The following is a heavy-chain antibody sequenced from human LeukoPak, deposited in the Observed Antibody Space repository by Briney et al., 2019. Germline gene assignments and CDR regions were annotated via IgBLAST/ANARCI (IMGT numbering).Heavy chain of an antibody. J-gene: IGHJ4*02. V-gene: IGHV3-11*01. Sequence: GGSLRLSCAASGFTFSDYYMSWIRQAPGKGLEWVSYISSSGSTIYYADSVKGRFTISRDNAKNSLYLQMNSLRAEDTAVYYCAKTNSKKAVAGTLPHYYFDYWGQGTLVTVSS. CDR3: AKTNSKKAVAGTLPHYYFDY. D-gene: IGHD6-19*01. CDR2: ISSSGSTI. CDR1: GFTFSDYY.